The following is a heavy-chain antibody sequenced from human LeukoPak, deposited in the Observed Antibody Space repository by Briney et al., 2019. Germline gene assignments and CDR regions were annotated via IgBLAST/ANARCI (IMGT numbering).Heavy chain of an antibody. CDR3: ATQRGSYLWGTDFDY. D-gene: IGHD3-16*01. CDR1: GYTFTGYY. CDR2: INPNSGDT. J-gene: IGHJ4*02. V-gene: IGHV1-2*02. Sequence: RASVKVSCKASGYTFTGYYMHWVRQAPGQGLEWMEWINPNSGDTKYAQKFQGRVTMTRDTSISTAYMELSRLRSDDTAVYYCATQRGSYLWGTDFDYWGQGTLVTVSS.